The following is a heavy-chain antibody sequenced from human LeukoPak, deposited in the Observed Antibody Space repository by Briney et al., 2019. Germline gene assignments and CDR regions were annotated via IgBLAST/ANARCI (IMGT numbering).Heavy chain of an antibody. J-gene: IGHJ6*02. CDR2: MNPNSGNT. D-gene: IGHD6-19*01. Sequence: ASVKVSCKVSGYTLTELSMHWVRQAPGQGLEWMGWMNPNSGNTGYAQKFQGRVTMTRNTSISTAYMELSSLRSEDTAVYYCARTYSSGWYGLYYYYGMDVWGQGTTVTVSS. CDR3: ARTYSSGWYGLYYYYGMDV. V-gene: IGHV1-8*01. CDR1: GYTLTELS.